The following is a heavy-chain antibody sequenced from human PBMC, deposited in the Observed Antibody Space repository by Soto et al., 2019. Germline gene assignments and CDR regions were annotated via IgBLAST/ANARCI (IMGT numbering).Heavy chain of an antibody. CDR3: AAPYKHRSSTSWPHNYYGMDV. V-gene: IGHV1-3*01. D-gene: IGHD2-2*01. J-gene: IGHJ6*04. CDR1: GYTFTSYA. CDR2: INAGNGNT. Sequence: ASVKVSCKASGYTFTSYAMHWVRQAPGQRLEWMGWINAGNGNTKYSQKFQGRVTITRDTSASTAYMELSSLRSEDTAVYYCAAPYKHRSSTSWPHNYYGMDVWGEWTTVTVSS.